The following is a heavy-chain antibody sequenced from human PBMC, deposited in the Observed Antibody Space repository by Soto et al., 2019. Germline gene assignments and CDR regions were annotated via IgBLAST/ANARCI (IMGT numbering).Heavy chain of an antibody. Sequence: KPSETLSLTCTVSGGSISSGYYWSWIRQPPGKGLEWIGEINHSGSTNYNPSLKSRVTISVDTSKNQFSLKLSSVTAADTAVYYCARGRAYYDSSGYPPKKYYFDYWGQGTLVTVSS. CDR2: INHSGST. D-gene: IGHD3-22*01. V-gene: IGHV4-34*01. CDR1: GGSISSGYY. CDR3: ARGRAYYDSSGYPPKKYYFDY. J-gene: IGHJ4*02.